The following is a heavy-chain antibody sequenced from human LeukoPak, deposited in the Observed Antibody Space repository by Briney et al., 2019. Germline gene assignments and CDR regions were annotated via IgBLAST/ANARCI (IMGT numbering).Heavy chain of an antibody. D-gene: IGHD6-25*01. Sequence: SETLSLTCAVSGYSISSGYYWGWLRQPPGKGLEWIGSIYHSGSTYYNPSLKGRVTISVDTSKNQFSLKLSSVTAADTAVYYCARQSSGLKSPFDYWGQGTLVTVSS. J-gene: IGHJ4*02. V-gene: IGHV4-38-2*01. CDR2: IYHSGST. CDR1: GYSISSGYY. CDR3: ARQSSGLKSPFDY.